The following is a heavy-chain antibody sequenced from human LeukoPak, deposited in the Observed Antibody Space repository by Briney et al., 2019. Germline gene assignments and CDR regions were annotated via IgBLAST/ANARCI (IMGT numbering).Heavy chain of an antibody. D-gene: IGHD2-15*01. Sequence: GGSLRLSCAASGFTFSTYGMHWVRQAPGKGLEWVSFLRYDGSNKYYADSVKGRFTISRDNSKNTLYLQMNSLRAEDTAVYYCAKDPLGFCSGGSCYDWFDPWGQGTLVTVSS. J-gene: IGHJ5*02. CDR2: LRYDGSNK. V-gene: IGHV3-30*02. CDR1: GFTFSTYG. CDR3: AKDPLGFCSGGSCYDWFDP.